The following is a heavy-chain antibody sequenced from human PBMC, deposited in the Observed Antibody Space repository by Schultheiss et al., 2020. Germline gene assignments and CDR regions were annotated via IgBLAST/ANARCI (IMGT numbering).Heavy chain of an antibody. V-gene: IGHV4-61*05. CDR2: IYYSGST. CDR1: GGSISSSSYY. J-gene: IGHJ3*02. D-gene: IGHD1-26*01. Sequence: SETLSLTCTVSGGSISSSSYYWGWIRQPPGKGLEWIGYIYYSGSTNYNPSLKSRVTISVDTSKNQLSLKLSSVTAADTAVYYCTRHVGAWDTDAFDIWGQGTM. CDR3: TRHVGAWDTDAFDI.